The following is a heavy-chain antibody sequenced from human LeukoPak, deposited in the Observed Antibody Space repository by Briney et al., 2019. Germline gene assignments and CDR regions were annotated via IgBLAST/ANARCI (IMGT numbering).Heavy chain of an antibody. CDR3: AKVELRFLEWLPETFDY. CDR2: ISYDGSNK. Sequence: QTGGSLRLSCAASGFTFSSYGMHWVRQAPGKGLEWVAVISYDGSNKYYADSVKGRFTISRDNSKNTLYLQMNSLRAEDTAVYYCAKVELRFLEWLPETFDYWGQGTLVTVSS. V-gene: IGHV3-30*18. J-gene: IGHJ4*02. D-gene: IGHD3-3*01. CDR1: GFTFSSYG.